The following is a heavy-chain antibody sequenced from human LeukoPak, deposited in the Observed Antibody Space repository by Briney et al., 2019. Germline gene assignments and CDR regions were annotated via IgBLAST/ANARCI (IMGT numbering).Heavy chain of an antibody. CDR3: GGRGRFRRQPSWFDL. Sequence: PSETLSLTCTVSGCSISSYYWSWIRQPPGKGLEWIGYIYYSGSTNYSPCLKSRVTISVDTSENQFSLKLSSVTAADTAGYYCGGRGRFRRQPSWFDLWGQGTLVSVSS. D-gene: IGHD3-16*02. CDR1: GCSISSYY. CDR2: IYYSGST. V-gene: IGHV4-59*01. J-gene: IGHJ5*02.